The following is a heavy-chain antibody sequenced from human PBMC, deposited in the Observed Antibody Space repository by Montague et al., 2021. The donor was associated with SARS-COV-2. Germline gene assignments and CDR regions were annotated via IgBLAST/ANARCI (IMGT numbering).Heavy chain of an antibody. J-gene: IGHJ3*02. D-gene: IGHD2-21*01. Sequence: SETLSLTCTVSGGSISPYNWSWIVQPPGKGLEWIGYISYSAHTNYNNPSMSRVIIIVVTNKYQHFLLLSSPVTADTAINYYSRDSRLCGVECYEDIFDSWGQGTVVTVSS. CDR3: SRDSRLCGVECYEDIFDS. CDR2: ISYSAHT. V-gene: IGHV4-59*01. CDR1: GGSISPYN.